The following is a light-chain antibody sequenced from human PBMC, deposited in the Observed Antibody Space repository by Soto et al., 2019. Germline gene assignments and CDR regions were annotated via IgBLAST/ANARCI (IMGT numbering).Light chain of an antibody. CDR3: QTWGTGIQV. CDR1: SGHSSYA. Sequence: QAVVTQSPSASASLGASVKLTCTLSSGHSSYAIAWHQQQPEKGPRYLMKLNSDGSHSKVDGIPDRFSGSSSGAERYLTISSLQSEDEADYYCQTWGTGIQVFGGGTKLTVL. J-gene: IGLJ2*01. V-gene: IGLV4-69*01. CDR2: LNSDGSH.